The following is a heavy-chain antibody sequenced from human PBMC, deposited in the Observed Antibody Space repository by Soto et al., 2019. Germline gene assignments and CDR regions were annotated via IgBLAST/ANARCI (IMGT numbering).Heavy chain of an antibody. CDR1: GFSFSSYS. J-gene: IGHJ4*02. Sequence: EVQLVESGGGLVQPGGSLRLSCVASGFSFSSYSMNWVRQAPGKGLERVSYISYSRGTTHYADSVKGRFTISRDNARNSLYLQMNSLRDEDTAVYYCARDLQSSGWAYYFDYWGQGTLVTVSS. CDR3: ARDLQSSGWAYYFDY. CDR2: ISYSRGTT. D-gene: IGHD6-19*01. V-gene: IGHV3-48*02.